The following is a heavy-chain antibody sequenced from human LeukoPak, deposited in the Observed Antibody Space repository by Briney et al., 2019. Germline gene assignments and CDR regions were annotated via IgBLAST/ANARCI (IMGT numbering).Heavy chain of an antibody. CDR2: ISSSSII. CDR3: ARTNPYFDTSGPLDS. CDR1: GFTFSSYS. Sequence: GGSLRLSCAASGFTFSSYSMNWVRQAPGKGLEWVSYISSSSIIYYADSVKGRLTISRDNAKNSLYLQMNSLRAEDTAVYYCARTNPYFDTSGPLDSWGQGTLVTVSS. V-gene: IGHV3-48*04. D-gene: IGHD3-22*01. J-gene: IGHJ4*02.